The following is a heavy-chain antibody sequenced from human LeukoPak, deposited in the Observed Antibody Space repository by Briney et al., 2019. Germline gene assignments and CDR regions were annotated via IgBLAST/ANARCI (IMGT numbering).Heavy chain of an antibody. D-gene: IGHD1-26*01. CDR1: GYTFTGCY. CDR2: INPNSGGT. V-gene: IGHV1-2*02. J-gene: IGHJ4*02. CDR3: ARDISGSYPAYYFDY. Sequence: ASVKVSCKASGYTFTGCYMHWVRQAPGQGLEWMGWINPNSGGTNYAQKFQGRVTMTRDTSISTAYMELSRLRSDDTAVYYCARDISGSYPAYYFDYWGQGTLVTVSS.